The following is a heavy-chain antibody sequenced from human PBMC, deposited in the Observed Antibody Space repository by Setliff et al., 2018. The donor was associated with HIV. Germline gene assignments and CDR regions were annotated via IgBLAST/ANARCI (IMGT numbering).Heavy chain of an antibody. CDR1: GGSISSYY. CDR3: ARVYYFDSSGYYKRGDVFDI. Sequence: PSETLSLTCTVSGGSISSYYWSWIRQPAGKGLEWIGRIYTSGSTNYNPSLKSRVTMSVDTSKSQISLKLTSVTAADTAMYHCARVYYFDSSGYYKRGDVFDIWGQGTMVTVSS. D-gene: IGHD3-22*01. CDR2: IYTSGST. V-gene: IGHV4-4*07. J-gene: IGHJ3*02.